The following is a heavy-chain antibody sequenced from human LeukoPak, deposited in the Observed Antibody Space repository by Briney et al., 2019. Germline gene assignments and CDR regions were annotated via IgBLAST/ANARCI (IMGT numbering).Heavy chain of an antibody. CDR3: AKPKRYSGSYFDY. D-gene: IGHD1-26*01. CDR1: GGSISSSN. V-gene: IGHV3-23*01. Sequence: ETLSLTCAVSGGSISSSNWWSWVRQPPGKGLEWVSVISGSGGTTYYADSVKGRFTISRDNSKNTLYLQMNSLRAEDTAVYYCAKPKRYSGSYFDYWGQGTLVTVSS. CDR2: ISGSGGTT. J-gene: IGHJ4*02.